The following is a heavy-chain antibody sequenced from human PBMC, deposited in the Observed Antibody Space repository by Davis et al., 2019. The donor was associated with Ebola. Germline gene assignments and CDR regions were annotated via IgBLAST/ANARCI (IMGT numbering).Heavy chain of an antibody. Sequence: GESLKISCKGSGYSFTNYWISWVRQMPGKGLEWMGSIDPNESKSNYSPSFQGHVTISVDKSIDTAYLQWGSLKASDTAMYYCARIPFLESKGLYYYYGMDVWGQGTTVTVSS. J-gene: IGHJ6*02. CDR3: ARIPFLESKGLYYYYGMDV. D-gene: IGHD3-3*02. V-gene: IGHV5-10-1*01. CDR2: IDPNESKS. CDR1: GYSFTNYW.